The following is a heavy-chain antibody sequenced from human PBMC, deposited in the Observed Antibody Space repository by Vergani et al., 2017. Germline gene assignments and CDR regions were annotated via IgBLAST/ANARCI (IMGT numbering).Heavy chain of an antibody. Sequence: QVQLQESGPGQVKSSETLSLTCSVSFDSIRNLYCNWIRQPPGKGLEWIGSIHYSENTNYNPSLKTRVTISVDTSKNQFSLTLTSVTAADTAVYYCASDTHSGQRADRWGQGILVTVTS. J-gene: IGHJ5*02. CDR3: ASDTHSGQRADR. CDR2: IHYSENT. V-gene: IGHV4-59*11. CDR1: FDSIRNLY. D-gene: IGHD6-19*01.